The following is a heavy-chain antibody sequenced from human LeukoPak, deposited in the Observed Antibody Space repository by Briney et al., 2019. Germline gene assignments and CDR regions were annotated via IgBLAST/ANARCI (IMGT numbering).Heavy chain of an antibody. V-gene: IGHV3-23*01. CDR3: AKENSSWFYFDY. D-gene: IGHD6-13*01. J-gene: IGHJ4*02. CDR1: GFTFSSYA. Sequence: GGSLRLSCAASGFTFSSYAVSWVRQAPGKGLEWVSAISGSGGSTYYADSVKGRFTISRENSKNMLYLQMNSLRAEDTAVYYCAKENSSWFYFDYWGQGTLVTVSS. CDR2: ISGSGGST.